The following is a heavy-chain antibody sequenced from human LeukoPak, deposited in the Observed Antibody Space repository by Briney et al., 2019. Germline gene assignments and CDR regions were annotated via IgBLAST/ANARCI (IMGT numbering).Heavy chain of an antibody. CDR1: GGTFSSYA. D-gene: IGHD1-26*01. J-gene: IGHJ5*02. CDR3: ARTPRVGAMAWFDP. V-gene: IGHV1-69*13. CDR2: IIPIFGTA. Sequence: ASVKVSCTASGGTFSSYAISWVRQAPGQGLEWMGGIIPIFGTANYAQKFQGRVTITADGSTSTAYMELSSLRSEDTAVYYCARTPRVGAMAWFDPWGQGTLVTVSS.